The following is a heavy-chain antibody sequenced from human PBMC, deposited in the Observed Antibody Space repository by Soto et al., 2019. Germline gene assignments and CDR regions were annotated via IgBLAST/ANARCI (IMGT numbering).Heavy chain of an antibody. Sequence: SETLSLTCTVSGGSISSYFWSWIRQPAGKGLEWIGRIYASGSTNYNPSLKSRVTMSADTSKNQFSLKLSSVTAADTAVYYWARCPSGYSSSWYYFDYWGQGGLVTAPQ. J-gene: IGHJ4*02. CDR1: GGSISSYF. CDR2: IYASGST. CDR3: ARCPSGYSSSWYYFDY. D-gene: IGHD6-13*01. V-gene: IGHV4-4*07.